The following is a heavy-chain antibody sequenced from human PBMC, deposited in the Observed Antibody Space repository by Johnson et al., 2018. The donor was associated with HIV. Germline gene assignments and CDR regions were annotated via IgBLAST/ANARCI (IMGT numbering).Heavy chain of an antibody. CDR2: ISYDGSNK. CDR3: AKGWGRGTFSTDDSFDI. V-gene: IGHV3-30*18. D-gene: IGHD2-15*01. CDR1: GFALSSYG. J-gene: IGHJ3*02. Sequence: QVLLVESGGGVVQPGRSLRLSCAASGFALSSYGMHWVRQAPGKGLEWVAVISYDGSNKYYADSVKGRFTISRDNSKTTLYLQMNSLRAEDTAVYYCAKGWGRGTFSTDDSFDIWGQGTMVTVSS.